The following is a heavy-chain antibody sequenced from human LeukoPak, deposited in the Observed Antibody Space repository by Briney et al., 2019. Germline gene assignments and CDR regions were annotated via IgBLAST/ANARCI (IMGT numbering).Heavy chain of an antibody. V-gene: IGHV3-48*02. Sequence: GGSLRLSCVASGFTFSSYSMNWVRQPPGKGPDWVSYISSDDTTIYYADSVKGRFTISRDNAKNSLYLQMNSLRDEDTAVYYCARDMWAPKWYFDLWGRGTLVTVSS. CDR3: ARDMWAPKWYFDL. CDR1: GFTFSSYS. D-gene: IGHD1-26*01. J-gene: IGHJ2*01. CDR2: ISSDDTTI.